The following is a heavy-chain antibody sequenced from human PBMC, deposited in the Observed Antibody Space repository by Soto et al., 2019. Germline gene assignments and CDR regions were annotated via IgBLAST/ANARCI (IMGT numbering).Heavy chain of an antibody. CDR2: IDQNGIT. V-gene: IGHV4-4*02. J-gene: IGHJ6*02. CDR1: GDPISSSKW. Sequence: NPSETLSLTCAVSGDPISSSKWWTWVRQTPGKGLEWIGKIDQNGITNYNPSLESRVTILKDNSKNQLSLKLTSVTAVDSAVYYCARLNRDYYYYGMDVWGQGATVT. CDR3: ARLNRDYYYYGMDV.